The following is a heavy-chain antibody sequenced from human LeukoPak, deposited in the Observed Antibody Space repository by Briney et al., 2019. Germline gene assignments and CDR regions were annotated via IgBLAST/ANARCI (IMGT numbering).Heavy chain of an antibody. Sequence: SETLSLTCTVSGGSISSSNSYWGWIRQPPGKGLEWIGYIYYSGSTNYNPSLKSRVTISVDTSKNQFSLKLGSVTAADTAVYYCARGWHDWFDPWGQGTLVTVSS. CDR3: ARGWHDWFDP. J-gene: IGHJ5*02. V-gene: IGHV4-61*05. CDR2: IYYSGST. D-gene: IGHD2-15*01. CDR1: GGSISSSNSY.